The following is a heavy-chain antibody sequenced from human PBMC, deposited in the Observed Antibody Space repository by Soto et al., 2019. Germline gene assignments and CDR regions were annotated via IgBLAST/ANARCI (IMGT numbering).Heavy chain of an antibody. Sequence: QVQLVQSGAEVKKPGASVKVSCKVSGYTLTELSMHWVRQAPGKGLEWMGGFDPEDGETIYAQKFQGRVTMTEDTSTDTAYMELSSLRSEDTAVYYCATAPGAGASSGYEANAFDIWGQGTIVTVSS. J-gene: IGHJ3*02. CDR2: FDPEDGET. V-gene: IGHV1-24*01. CDR1: GYTLTELS. D-gene: IGHD6-13*01. CDR3: ATAPGAGASSGYEANAFDI.